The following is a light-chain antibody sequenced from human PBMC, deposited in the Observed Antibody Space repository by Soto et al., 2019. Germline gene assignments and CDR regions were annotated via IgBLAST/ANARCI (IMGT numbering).Light chain of an antibody. J-gene: IGKJ1*01. CDR1: QGISTY. CDR3: QQSFGAPRT. CDR2: GAY. Sequence: DIQMTQSPSSLSASVGDRVTITCRASQGISTYLNWYQQRPGKAPKLLIYGAYTLQDRVPSRFSGSGYETDFTLTITSLQPEDFATYYCQQSFGAPRTLGQGTQVDLK. V-gene: IGKV1-39*01.